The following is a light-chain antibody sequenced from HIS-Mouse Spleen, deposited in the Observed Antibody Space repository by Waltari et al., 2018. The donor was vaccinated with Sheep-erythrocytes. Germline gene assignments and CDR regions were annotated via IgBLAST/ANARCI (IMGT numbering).Light chain of an antibody. CDR2: WAS. CDR3: QQYYSTLT. V-gene: IGKV4-1*01. CDR1: QSVLYSSNNKNY. J-gene: IGKJ4*01. Sequence: DIVMTQSPDSLAVSLGERATINCKSSQSVLYSSNNKNYLAWYQQKPGPPPKLLIYWASTRESGVPDRFSGSGSGTDFTLTISSLQAEDAAVYYCQQYYSTLTFGGGTKVEIK.